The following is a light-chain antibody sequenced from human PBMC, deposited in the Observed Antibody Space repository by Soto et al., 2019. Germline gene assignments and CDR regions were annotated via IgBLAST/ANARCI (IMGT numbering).Light chain of an antibody. V-gene: IGKV1-9*01. Sequence: DIQLTQSPSFLSASVEDRVTISCRASYAISSSLAWYQQEPGKPPKLLIYDSSTLQNGVPSRFTGSGSGRKFTLTISGLQFGDFATYFCQQLSHYPYTFGQGTKLEI. J-gene: IGKJ2*01. CDR3: QQLSHYPYT. CDR1: YAISSS. CDR2: DSS.